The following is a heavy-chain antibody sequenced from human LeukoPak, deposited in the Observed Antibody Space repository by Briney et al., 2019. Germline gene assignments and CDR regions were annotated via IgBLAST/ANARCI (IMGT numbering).Heavy chain of an antibody. V-gene: IGHV4-59*01. Sequence: PSGTLSLTCTVSGGSISSYYWSWIRQPPGKGLEWIGYIYYSGSTNYNPSLKSRVTISVDTSKNQFSLKLSSVTAADTAVYYCARAEYYYDSSGYYLYYFDYWGQGTLVTVSS. CDR2: IYYSGST. CDR3: ARAEYYYDSSGYYLYYFDY. J-gene: IGHJ4*02. CDR1: GGSISSYY. D-gene: IGHD3-22*01.